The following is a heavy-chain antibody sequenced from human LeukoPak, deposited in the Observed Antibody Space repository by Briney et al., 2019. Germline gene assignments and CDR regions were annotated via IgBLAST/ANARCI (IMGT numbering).Heavy chain of an antibody. CDR3: ARDREVAARPGGWFDP. CDR1: GGTFSSYA. CDR2: IIPIFGTA. D-gene: IGHD6-6*01. Sequence: PWASVKVSCKASGGTFSSYAISWVRQAPGQGLEWMGGIIPIFGTANYAQKFQGRVTITADESTNTVYMDLSTLTSEDTAVYFCARDREVAARPGGWFDPWGQGTQVTVSS. J-gene: IGHJ5*02. V-gene: IGHV1-69*13.